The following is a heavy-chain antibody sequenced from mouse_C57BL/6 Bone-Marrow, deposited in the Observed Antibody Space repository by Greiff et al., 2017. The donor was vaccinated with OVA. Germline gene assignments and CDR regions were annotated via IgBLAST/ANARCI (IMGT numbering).Heavy chain of an antibody. CDR1: GYTFTSYW. D-gene: IGHD1-1*01. J-gene: IGHJ2*01. Sequence: VKLMESGTELVKPGASVKLSCKASGYTFTSYWMHWVKQRPGQGLEWIGNINPSNGGTNYNEKFKSKVTLTVDKSTSTAFMQLSSLTSEDSAVYYCALLLQYYFDYWGQGTTLTVSS. CDR2: INPSNGGT. V-gene: IGHV1-53*01. CDR3: ALLLQYYFDY.